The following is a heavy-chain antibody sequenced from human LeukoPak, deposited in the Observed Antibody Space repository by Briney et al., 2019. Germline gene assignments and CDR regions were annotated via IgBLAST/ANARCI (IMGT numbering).Heavy chain of an antibody. J-gene: IGHJ4*02. CDR3: ARDFGPSRGFDY. CDR1: GGSIRSNNW. V-gene: IGHV4-4*02. CDR2: IYHSGST. Sequence: SETLSLTCAVSGGSIRSNNWWSWVRQPPGKGLDWIGEIYHSGSTNYNPSLKSRVTISVDTSKNQFSLKLNSVTAADTAVYYCARDFGPSRGFDYWGQGTLVTVSS. D-gene: IGHD3-10*01.